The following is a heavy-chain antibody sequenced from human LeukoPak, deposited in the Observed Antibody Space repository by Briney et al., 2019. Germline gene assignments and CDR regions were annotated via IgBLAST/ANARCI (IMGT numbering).Heavy chain of an antibody. CDR1: GFTFSSYA. Sequence: GGSLRLSCAASGFTFSSYAMSWVRQAPGKGLEWVSAISGSGGSTYYADPVKGRFTISRDNSKNTLYLQMNSLRAEDTAVYYCARFGNYYYYYGMDVWGQGTTVTVSS. CDR3: ARFGNYYYYYGMDV. J-gene: IGHJ6*02. D-gene: IGHD3-3*01. CDR2: ISGSGGST. V-gene: IGHV3-23*01.